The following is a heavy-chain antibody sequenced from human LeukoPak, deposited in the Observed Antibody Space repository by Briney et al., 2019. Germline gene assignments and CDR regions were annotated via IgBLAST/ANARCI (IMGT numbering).Heavy chain of an antibody. Sequence: GASVKVSCKASGYTFTGYYMHWVRQAPGQGLEWMGWINPNSGGTNYAQKFQGRVTMTRDTSISTAYMGLSRLRSDDTAVYYCARAPGYSSGWYDYWGQGTLVTVSS. CDR3: ARAPGYSSGWYDY. CDR1: GYTFTGYY. J-gene: IGHJ4*02. D-gene: IGHD6-19*01. V-gene: IGHV1-2*02. CDR2: INPNSGGT.